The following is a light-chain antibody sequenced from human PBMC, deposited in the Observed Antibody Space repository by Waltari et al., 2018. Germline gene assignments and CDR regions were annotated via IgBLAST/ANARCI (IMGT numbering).Light chain of an antibody. CDR2: GAS. J-gene: IGKJ1*01. CDR3: QNHERLPAM. V-gene: IGKV3-20*01. Sequence: EIVLTQSPGPLSLSPGERATLSCRASQSVTRYLDWYQQKPGQAPRLLIYGASSRATGIPDRFSGSGSGTDFSLTISRLEPEDFAVYYCQNHERLPAMFGQGTKVEIK. CDR1: QSVTRY.